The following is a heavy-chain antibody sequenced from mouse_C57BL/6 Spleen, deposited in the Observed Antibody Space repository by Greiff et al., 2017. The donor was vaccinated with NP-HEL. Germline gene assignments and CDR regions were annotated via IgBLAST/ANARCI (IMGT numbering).Heavy chain of an antibody. CDR2: YPGSGNTY. Sequence: VQLKQSGPELVKPGASVKMSCKASGYTFTDYYMHWVKQKPGKGLEWIGEIYPGSGNTYYNEKFKGKATLTADTSSSTAYMQLSSLTSEDSAGYFCARGDYGSSYWYFDVWGTGTTVTVSS. V-gene: IGHV1-83*01. CDR3: RGDYGSSYWYFDV. J-gene: IGHJ1*03. CDR1: YTFTDYYM. D-gene: IGHD1-1*01.